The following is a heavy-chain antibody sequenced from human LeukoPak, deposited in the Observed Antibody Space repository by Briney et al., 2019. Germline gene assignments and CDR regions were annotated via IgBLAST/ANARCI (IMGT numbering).Heavy chain of an antibody. V-gene: IGHV5-51*01. J-gene: IGHJ6*03. CDR2: IHPGDSDT. CDR3: ARLAEWDSMDV. D-gene: IGHD3-3*01. CDR1: GSSFTSYW. Sequence: NRGESLKISCQGSGSSFTSYWIGWVRQLPGKGLEWMGIIHPGDSDTRYSPSFQGQVTISADKTISTAYLQWSSLKASDTAMYYCARLAEWDSMDVWGKGTTVTVSS.